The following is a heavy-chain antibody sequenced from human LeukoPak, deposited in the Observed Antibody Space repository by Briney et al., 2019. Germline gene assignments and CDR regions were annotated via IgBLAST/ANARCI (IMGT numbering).Heavy chain of an antibody. CDR3: TRDRGPSYYDSSGYSDY. Sequence: GASVKVSCKASGGTFNSSGISWVRQAPGQGLEWMGGIISFFGAAHYIQKFQGRLTITADESTSTAYMELSSLTSEDTAVYYCTRDRGPSYYDSSGYSDYWGQGTLVTVSS. V-gene: IGHV1-69*13. CDR2: IISFFGAA. D-gene: IGHD3-22*01. CDR1: GGTFNSSG. J-gene: IGHJ4*02.